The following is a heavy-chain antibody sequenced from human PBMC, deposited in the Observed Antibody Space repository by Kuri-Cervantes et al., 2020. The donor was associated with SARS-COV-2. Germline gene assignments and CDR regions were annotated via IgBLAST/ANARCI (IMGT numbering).Heavy chain of an antibody. CDR1: GFTFSSYS. CDR2: ISSSSSYI. D-gene: IGHD6-13*01. V-gene: IGHV3-21*01. CDR3: AGDRYSSSCFDY. Sequence: GGSLRLSCAASGFTFSSYSMNWVRQAPGKGLEWVSSISSSSSYIYYADSVKGRLTISRDNAKNSLYLQMNSLRAEDTAVYYCAGDRYSSSCFDYWGQGTLVTVSS. J-gene: IGHJ4*02.